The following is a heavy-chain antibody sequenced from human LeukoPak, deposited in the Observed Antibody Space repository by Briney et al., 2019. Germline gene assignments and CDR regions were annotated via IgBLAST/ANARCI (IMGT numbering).Heavy chain of an antibody. CDR3: ARGYLTSNLPNGY. D-gene: IGHD1-1*01. CDR1: GYTFTSYY. V-gene: IGHV1-46*01. Sequence: GASVKVSCKASGYTFTSYYMHWVRQAPGQGLEWMGLINPSGGSTNYAQKFQGRVTMTTDTSTSTAYMELRSLRSDDTAVYYCARGYLTSNLPNGYWGQGTLVTVSS. J-gene: IGHJ4*02. CDR2: INPSGGST.